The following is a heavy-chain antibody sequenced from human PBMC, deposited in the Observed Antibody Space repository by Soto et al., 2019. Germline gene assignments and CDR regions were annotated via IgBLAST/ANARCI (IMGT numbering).Heavy chain of an antibody. D-gene: IGHD4-4*01. J-gene: IGHJ6*02. CDR3: ARDRGSRLQPPRVATMDV. Sequence: QVQLVESGGGVVQPGRSLRLSCAASGFTFSSYGMHWVRQAPGKGLEWVAVIWYDGSNKYYADSVKGRFTISRDNSKNTLYLQMNSLRAEDTAVYYCARDRGSRLQPPRVATMDVWGQGTTVTVSS. CDR1: GFTFSSYG. CDR2: IWYDGSNK. V-gene: IGHV3-33*01.